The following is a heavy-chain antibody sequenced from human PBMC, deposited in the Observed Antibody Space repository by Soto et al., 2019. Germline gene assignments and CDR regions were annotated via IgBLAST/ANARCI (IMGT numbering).Heavy chain of an antibody. CDR3: AKFGREAFDV. Sequence: QVQLQESGPGLVKPSQTMSLTCTVSGGSISSDGHYWNWVRQHPGKGLEWIAYISYSGSNFYNPSLKSRVTISIDTSKNQFSLTLSSVTAADTAVYYCAKFGREAFDVWGQGTVVTVSS. V-gene: IGHV4-31*03. D-gene: IGHD3-3*01. J-gene: IGHJ3*01. CDR1: GGSISSDGHY. CDR2: ISYSGSN.